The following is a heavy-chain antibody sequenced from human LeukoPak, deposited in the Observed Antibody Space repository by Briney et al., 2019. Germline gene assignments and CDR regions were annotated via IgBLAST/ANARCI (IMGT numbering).Heavy chain of an antibody. J-gene: IGHJ5*02. V-gene: IGHV3-13*01. CDR2: IGTAGDT. D-gene: IGHD6-13*01. CDR3: ARSPGYRSSWYQGNWFDP. CDR1: GFTFSSYD. Sequence: PGGSLRLSCAASGFTFSSYDMHWVRQATGKGLEWVSAIGTAGDTYYPGSVKGRFTISRENAKNSLYLQMNSLRAGDTAVYYCARSPGYRSSWYQGNWFDPWGQGTLVTVSS.